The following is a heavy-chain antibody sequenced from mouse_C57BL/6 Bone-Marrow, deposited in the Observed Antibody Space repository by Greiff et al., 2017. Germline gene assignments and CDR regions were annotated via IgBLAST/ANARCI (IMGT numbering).Heavy chain of an antibody. CDR2: IHPNSGST. CDR3: ERITTEVAEGDAVEY. D-gene: IGHD1-1*01. V-gene: IGHV1-64*01. CDR1: GYTFTSYW. J-gene: IGHJ4*01. Sequence: QVQLQQPGAELVKPGASVKLSCKASGYTFTSYWMHWVKQRPGQGLEWIGMIHPNSGSTNYNEKFKSKATLTDDKSSSTAYMQLSSLTSEDSAVYYCERITTEVAEGDAVEYWGQGTSVTVSS.